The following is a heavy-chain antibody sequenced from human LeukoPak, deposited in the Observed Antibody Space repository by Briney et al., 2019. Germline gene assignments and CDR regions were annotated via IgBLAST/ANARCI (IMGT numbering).Heavy chain of an antibody. CDR2: IKQDGSET. Sequence: GSLRLSCAASGFTFSSYWMSWVRQAPGKGLEWVGNIKQDGSETYFVDSVKGRFTISRDNAKNSLYLQMNNLRAGDTAVYYCARDAMSRTADYWGQGTLVTVSS. V-gene: IGHV3-7*01. CDR1: GFTFSSYW. D-gene: IGHD2-2*01. CDR3: ARDAMSRTADY. J-gene: IGHJ4*02.